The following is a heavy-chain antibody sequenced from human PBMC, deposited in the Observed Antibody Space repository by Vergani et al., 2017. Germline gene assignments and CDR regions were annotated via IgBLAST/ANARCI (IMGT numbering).Heavy chain of an antibody. Sequence: QVQLQQWGAGLLKPSETLSLTCAVYGGSFSGYYWSWIRQPPGKGLEWIGEINHSGSTYYNPSLKSRVTISVDTSKNQFSLKLSSVTAADTAVYYCASQYYDFWSGYYNWFDPWGQGTLVTVSS. CDR3: ASQYYDFWSGYYNWFDP. CDR1: GGSFSGYY. V-gene: IGHV4-34*01. J-gene: IGHJ5*02. CDR2: INHSGST. D-gene: IGHD3-3*01.